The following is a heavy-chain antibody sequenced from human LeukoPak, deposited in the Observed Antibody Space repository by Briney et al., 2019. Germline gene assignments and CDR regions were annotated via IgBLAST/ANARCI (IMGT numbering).Heavy chain of an antibody. Sequence: GGSLRLSCAASGFTFSSYSMNWVRQAPGKGLEWVGRSRYKLSSFSTEYAASVTGRFTVSRDASKNSLYLQMNSLKTEDTAVYYCTVGTTSKFNMDVWGQGTTVTVSS. D-gene: IGHD2/OR15-2a*01. J-gene: IGHJ6*02. V-gene: IGHV3-72*01. CDR1: GFTFSSYS. CDR3: TVGTTSKFNMDV. CDR2: SRYKLSSFST.